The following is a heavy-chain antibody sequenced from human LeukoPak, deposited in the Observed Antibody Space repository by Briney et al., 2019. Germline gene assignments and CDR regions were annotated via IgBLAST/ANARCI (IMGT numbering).Heavy chain of an antibody. V-gene: IGHV4-34*01. Sequence: SETLSLTCAVYGGSFSGYYRSWIRQPPGKGLEWIGEINHSGSTNYNPSLKSRVTISVDTSKNQFSLKLSSVTAADTAVYYCARGIVVYYYGMDVWGQGTTVTVSS. D-gene: IGHD3-22*01. CDR3: ARGIVVYYYGMDV. CDR2: INHSGST. J-gene: IGHJ6*02. CDR1: GGSFSGYY.